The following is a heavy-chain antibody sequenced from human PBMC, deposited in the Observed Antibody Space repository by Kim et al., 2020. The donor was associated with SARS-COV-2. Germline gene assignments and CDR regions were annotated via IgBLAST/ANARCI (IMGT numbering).Heavy chain of an antibody. CDR2: ISSSSSTI. V-gene: IGHV3-48*02. J-gene: IGHJ6*02. D-gene: IGHD3-10*01. CDR1: GFTFSSYS. Sequence: GGSLRLSCAASGFTFSSYSMNWVRQAPGKGLEWVSYISSSSSTIYYADSVKGRFTISRDNAKNSLYLQMNSLRDEDTAVYYCARDFPYGSGSTNQNYYYYYGMDVWGQGTTVTVSS. CDR3: ARDFPYGSGSTNQNYYYYYGMDV.